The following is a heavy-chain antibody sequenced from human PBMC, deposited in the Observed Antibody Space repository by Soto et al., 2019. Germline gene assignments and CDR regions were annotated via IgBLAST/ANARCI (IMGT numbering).Heavy chain of an antibody. D-gene: IGHD6-19*01. Sequence: PSETLSLTCAVYGGSFSGYYWSWIRQPPGKGLEWIGEINHSGSTNYNPSLKSRVTISVDTSKNQFSLKLSSVTAADTAVYYCARDRGYSSGWYFTNLDYWGQGTLVTVSS. CDR1: GGSFSGYY. CDR2: INHSGST. V-gene: IGHV4-34*01. CDR3: ARDRGYSSGWYFTNLDY. J-gene: IGHJ4*02.